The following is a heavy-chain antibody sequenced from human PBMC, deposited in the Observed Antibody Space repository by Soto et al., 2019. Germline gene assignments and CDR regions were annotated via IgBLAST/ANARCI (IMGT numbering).Heavy chain of an antibody. CDR1: GFTFTSHW. V-gene: IGHV3-74*03. D-gene: IGHD6-6*01. CDR3: ARPKTKVYSAFDT. CDR2: MSPDGSDT. J-gene: IGHJ3*02. Sequence: EVQLVESGGGLVQPGGSLRLSCAASGFTFTSHWLHWVRQAPGEGLVWVSRMSPDGSDTKVADYVKGRFTISRDNAKSTLYLDMNSLRAEDTGVYYCARPKTKVYSAFDTWGQGTMVTVSS.